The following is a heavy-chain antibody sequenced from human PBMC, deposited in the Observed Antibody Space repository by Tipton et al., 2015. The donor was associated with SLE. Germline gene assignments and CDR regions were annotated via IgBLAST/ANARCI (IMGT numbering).Heavy chain of an antibody. CDR3: ARVRGEETSGTSY. Sequence: SLRLSCAASKFTFSPYSMIWVRQAPGKGLEWVSSISSSSSYIYYADSVRGRFSVSRDNAKNSLYLQMTTLRVEDTAVYYCARVRGEETSGTSYWGQGTLVTVSS. CDR1: KFTFSPYS. D-gene: IGHD1-1*01. CDR2: ISSSSSYI. J-gene: IGHJ4*02. V-gene: IGHV3-21*03.